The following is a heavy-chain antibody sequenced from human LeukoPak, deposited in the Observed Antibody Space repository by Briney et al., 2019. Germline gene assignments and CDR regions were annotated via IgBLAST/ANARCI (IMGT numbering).Heavy chain of an antibody. D-gene: IGHD2/OR15-2a*01. CDR1: GGSTSSYY. Sequence: SETLSLTCTVSGGSTSSYYWSWIRQPPGKGLEWIGYIYYSGSTNYNPSLKSRVTISVDTSKNQFSLKLSSVTAADTAVYYCARRIVGAFDIWGQGTMVTVSS. V-gene: IGHV4-59*08. CDR2: IYYSGST. CDR3: ARRIVGAFDI. J-gene: IGHJ3*02.